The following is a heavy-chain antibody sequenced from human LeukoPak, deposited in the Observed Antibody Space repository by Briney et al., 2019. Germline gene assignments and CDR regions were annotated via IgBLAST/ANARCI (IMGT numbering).Heavy chain of an antibody. CDR2: MNPNSGNT. Sequence: ASVKVSCKASGYTFTSYDINWVRQATGQGLEWMGWMNPNSGNTGYAQKFQGRVTMTRNTSISTAYMELSSLRSEDTAVYYCATGYCSSTSCYLYYYYMDVWGKGTTVTVSS. CDR1: GYTFTSYD. CDR3: ATGYCSSTSCYLYYYYMDV. J-gene: IGHJ6*03. V-gene: IGHV1-8*01. D-gene: IGHD2-2*01.